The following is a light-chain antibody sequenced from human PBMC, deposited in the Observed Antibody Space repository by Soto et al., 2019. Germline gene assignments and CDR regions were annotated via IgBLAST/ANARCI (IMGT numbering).Light chain of an antibody. CDR2: GAS. Sequence: EIVLTQSPGTLSLSPGERATLSCRASQIVSSSYLAWYQQKPGQAPRLLINGASSRATGIPDRFSGSGSGKDITLTISRLEPEDFAVYYCQQYGSTPLTFGGGTKVEIK. V-gene: IGKV3-20*01. J-gene: IGKJ4*01. CDR3: QQYGSTPLT. CDR1: QIVSSSY.